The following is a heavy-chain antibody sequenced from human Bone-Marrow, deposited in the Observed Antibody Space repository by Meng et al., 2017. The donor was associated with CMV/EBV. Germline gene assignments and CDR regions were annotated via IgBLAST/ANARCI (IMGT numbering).Heavy chain of an antibody. J-gene: IGHJ4*02. CDR3: ARGVVVVAVRN. Sequence: SETLSLTCTVSGGSISSSSYYWGWIRQPPGKGLEWIGSIYYSGSTYYNPSLKSRVTISVDTSKNQFSLKLSSVNAADTAVYYCARGVVVVAVRNWGQGTLVTVSS. CDR2: IYYSGST. CDR1: GGSISSSSYY. V-gene: IGHV4-39*07. D-gene: IGHD2-15*01.